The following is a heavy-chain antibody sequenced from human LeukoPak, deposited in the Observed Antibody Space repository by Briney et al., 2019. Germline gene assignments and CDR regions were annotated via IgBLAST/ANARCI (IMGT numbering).Heavy chain of an antibody. CDR3: ARDHYDYVWGSYRRYYFDY. CDR2: ISYDGSNK. Sequence: PGGSLRLSCAASGFTFSTYAIHWVRQAPGQGLGWVAVISYDGSNKYYADSAKGRFTISRDNSKNTLHLQMNSLSAEDTAVYYCARDHYDYVWGSYRRYYFDYWGQGTLVTVSS. D-gene: IGHD3-16*02. V-gene: IGHV3-30*04. CDR1: GFTFSTYA. J-gene: IGHJ4*02.